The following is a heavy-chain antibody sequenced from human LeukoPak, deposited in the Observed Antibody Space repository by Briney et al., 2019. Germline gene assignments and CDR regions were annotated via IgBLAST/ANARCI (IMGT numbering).Heavy chain of an antibody. J-gene: IGHJ4*02. CDR2: INSDGSRT. CDR1: GFTLSSYE. V-gene: IGHV3-74*01. D-gene: IGHD2-21*02. Sequence: GGSLRLSCAASGFTLSSYEMHWVRQAPGKGLVWVSRINSDGSRTGYADAVKGRFTISRDNAKNMLYLQMNSLRVEDTAIYYCARELPREVTLDYWGQGTLVTVSS. CDR3: ARELPREVTLDY.